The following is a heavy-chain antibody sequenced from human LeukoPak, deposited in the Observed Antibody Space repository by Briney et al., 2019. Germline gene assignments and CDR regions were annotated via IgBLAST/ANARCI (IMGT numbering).Heavy chain of an antibody. D-gene: IGHD3-22*01. CDR3: AREYYYDSSCPNWFDP. CDR2: IIPIFGTA. J-gene: IGHJ5*02. V-gene: IGHV1-69*13. Sequence: GASVKVSCKASGGTFSSYAISWVRQAPGQGLEWMGGIIPIFGTANYAQKFQGRVTITADESTSTAYMELSSLRSEDTAVYYCAREYYYDSSCPNWFDPWGQGTLVTVSS. CDR1: GGTFSSYA.